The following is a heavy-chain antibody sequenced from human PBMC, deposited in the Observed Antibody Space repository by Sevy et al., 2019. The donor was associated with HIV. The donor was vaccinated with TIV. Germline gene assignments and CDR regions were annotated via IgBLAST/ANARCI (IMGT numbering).Heavy chain of an antibody. CDR2: INPKSDVP. D-gene: IGHD3-22*01. CDR3: ARALYLDSIGYHSAYAFDI. Sequence: ASVKVSCKASGYTFTDYYIHWMRQAPGQGLEWMGWINPKSDVPRYAQKFQGRITMATDTSTSTAYMELSRLRSDDTAMYFCARALYLDSIGYHSAYAFDIWAQGTMVTVSS. CDR1: GYTFTDYY. J-gene: IGHJ3*02. V-gene: IGHV1-2*02.